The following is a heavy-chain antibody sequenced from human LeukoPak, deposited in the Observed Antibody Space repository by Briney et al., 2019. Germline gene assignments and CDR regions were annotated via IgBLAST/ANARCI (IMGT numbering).Heavy chain of an antibody. CDR1: GFSFSDYP. D-gene: IGHD3-10*01. CDR3: ARTVDGVTGSDY. CDR2: IGGSGTTI. V-gene: IGHV3-48*01. J-gene: IGHJ4*02. Sequence: GGSLRLSCAASGFSFSDYPMDWVRQAPGRGLEWLSYIGGSGTTIFYAGSVKCRFTISRDNAKNSLFLQMNSLRVEDTAVYYCARTVDGVTGSDYWGQGTLVTVSS.